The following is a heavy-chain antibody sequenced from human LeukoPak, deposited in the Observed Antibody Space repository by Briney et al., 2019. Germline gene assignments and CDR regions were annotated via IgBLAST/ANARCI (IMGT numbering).Heavy chain of an antibody. J-gene: IGHJ6*02. V-gene: IGHV5-51*01. D-gene: IGHD6-13*01. Sequence: GESLKISCKGSGYSFTSNWIGWVRQMPGKGLEWTGIIYPGDSDTRYSPSFQGQVTISADKSISTAYLQWSSLKASDTAMYYCARLVGQLVRYYGMDVWGQGTTVTVPS. CDR1: GYSFTSNW. CDR2: IYPGDSDT. CDR3: ARLVGQLVRYYGMDV.